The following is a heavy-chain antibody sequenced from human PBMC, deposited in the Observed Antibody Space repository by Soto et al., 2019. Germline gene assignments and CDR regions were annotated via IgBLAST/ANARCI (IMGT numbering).Heavy chain of an antibody. CDR2: IGPGDSYT. V-gene: IGHV5-10-1*01. CDR3: AREPLGYSDCSGFFDK. D-gene: IGHD3-22*01. J-gene: IGHJ4*02. CDR1: GYSFTNYW. Sequence: PRESLKISCMASGYSFTNYWISWVRQMPGKGLEWMGRIGPGDSYTYYSPSFQGHVTISVDKSIGTAYLQRSSLKASDTAMYYCAREPLGYSDCSGFFDKWGQGTLGAVCS.